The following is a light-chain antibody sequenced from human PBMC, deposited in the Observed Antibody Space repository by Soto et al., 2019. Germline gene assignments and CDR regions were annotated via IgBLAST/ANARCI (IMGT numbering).Light chain of an antibody. J-gene: IGLJ1*01. CDR1: SSDVGGHTF. V-gene: IGLV2-14*01. Sequence: QSALTQPASVSGSPGKSITISCTGTSSDVGGHTFVSWYQQHPGKAPKLMVFDVSNRPSGVSNRFSGSKSGNTASLTISGLQAEDEADYYCNSYTSSQAYVFGTGTKLTVL. CDR2: DVS. CDR3: NSYTSSQAYV.